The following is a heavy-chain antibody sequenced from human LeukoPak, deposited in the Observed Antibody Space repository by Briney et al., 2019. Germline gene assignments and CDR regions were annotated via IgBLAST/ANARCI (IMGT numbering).Heavy chain of an antibody. J-gene: IGHJ6*02. CDR3: ARSAAGLSYGMDV. V-gene: IGHV4-59*08. Sequence: SETLSLTCAVSGDSISSSYWSWIRQPPGKGLEWIGHIYYSGSTNYNPSLKSRVTISVTKNQFSLKLSSVTAADTAVYFCARSAAGLSYGMDVWGQGTTVTVSS. CDR1: GDSISSSY. D-gene: IGHD6-13*01. CDR2: IYYSGST.